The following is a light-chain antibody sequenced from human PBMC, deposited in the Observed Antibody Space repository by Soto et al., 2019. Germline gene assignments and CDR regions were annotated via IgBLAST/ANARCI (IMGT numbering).Light chain of an antibody. CDR3: QQGSNWYT. CDR2: DTS. CDR1: QRVDRY. Sequence: EIVWTQSPATLSLSPGDRATLSCRASQRVDRYLAWYQEKPGQAPRLLIYDTSDRATGIPDRFSGSGSGTDFTLPISSLEPEDFAVYYCQQGSNWYTFGQGTKLEIK. J-gene: IGKJ2*01. V-gene: IGKV3-11*01.